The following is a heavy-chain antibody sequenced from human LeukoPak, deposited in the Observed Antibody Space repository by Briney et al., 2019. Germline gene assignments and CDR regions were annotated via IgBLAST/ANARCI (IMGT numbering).Heavy chain of an antibody. CDR3: ARGAAKTYYYDSSGLYYFDY. V-gene: IGHV3-30-3*01. D-gene: IGHD3-22*01. Sequence: PGGSLRLSCAASGFTFSSYAMHWVRQAPGEGLEWVAVISYDGSNKYYADSVKGRFTISRDNSKNTLYLQMNSLRAEDTAVYYCARGAAKTYYYDSSGLYYFDYWGQGTLVTVSS. CDR2: ISYDGSNK. CDR1: GFTFSSYA. J-gene: IGHJ4*02.